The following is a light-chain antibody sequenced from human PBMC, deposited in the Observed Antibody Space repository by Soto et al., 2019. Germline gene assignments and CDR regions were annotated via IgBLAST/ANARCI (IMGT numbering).Light chain of an antibody. CDR2: GAS. Sequence: EIVLTQSPGTLSLSPGERATISCRASQSVSNNYLAWYQQKPGQAPRLLIYGASDRATGIPDRFSGSGSGTDFTLTISRLEPEDFAVYYCQQYGSSGTFGQGNKGELK. V-gene: IGKV3-20*01. J-gene: IGKJ1*01. CDR3: QQYGSSGT. CDR1: QSVSNNY.